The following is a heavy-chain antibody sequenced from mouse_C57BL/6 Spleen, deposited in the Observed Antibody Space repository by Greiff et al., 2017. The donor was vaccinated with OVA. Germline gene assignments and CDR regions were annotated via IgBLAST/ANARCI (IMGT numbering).Heavy chain of an antibody. J-gene: IGHJ4*01. CDR1: GFTFSSYA. CDR2: ISDGGSYT. Sequence: DVMLVESGGGLVKPGGSLKLSCAASGFTFSSYAMSWVRQTPEKRLEWVATISDGGSYTYYPDNVTGRFTISRDNAKNNLYLQMSHLKSEDTAMYYCAREGIYYAMDYWGQGTSVTVSS. CDR3: AREGIYYAMDY. V-gene: IGHV5-4*01.